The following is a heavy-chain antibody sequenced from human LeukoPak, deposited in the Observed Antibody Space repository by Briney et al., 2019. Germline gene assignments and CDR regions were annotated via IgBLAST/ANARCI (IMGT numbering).Heavy chain of an antibody. CDR3: AKDPSIVVVSVFDY. V-gene: IGHV3-23*01. Sequence: GGSLRLSCAASRFTFSSYAMSWVRQAPGKGLEWVSAISGSGGSTYYADSVKGRFTISGDNSKNTLYLQMNSLRAEDTAVYYCAKDPSIVVVSVFDYWGQGTLDTVSS. CDR1: RFTFSSYA. CDR2: ISGSGGST. D-gene: IGHD3-22*01. J-gene: IGHJ4*02.